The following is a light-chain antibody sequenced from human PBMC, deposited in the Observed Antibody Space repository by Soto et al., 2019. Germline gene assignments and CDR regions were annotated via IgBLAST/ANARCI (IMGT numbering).Light chain of an antibody. V-gene: IGLV1-40*01. CDR3: QSYDSSLSGWV. Sequence: QSALTQPPSVTGAPGQRVTISCTGSSSNIGAGYDVHWYQQLPGTGPKHLIYGNSNRPSGVPDRFSGSKSGTSASLAITGLRAEDEADYYCQSYDSSLSGWVFGGGTKLTVL. CDR2: GNS. CDR1: SSNIGAGYD. J-gene: IGLJ3*02.